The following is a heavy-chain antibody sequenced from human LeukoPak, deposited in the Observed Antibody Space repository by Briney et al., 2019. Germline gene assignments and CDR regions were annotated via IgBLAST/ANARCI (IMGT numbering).Heavy chain of an antibody. Sequence: SETLSLTCTVSGGSMSGYYWSWIRQPPGKGLEWIGYIFSSGSSNFNPSLKSRVTISVDTSRNQFSLRLSSVTAADTAVYYCARMDTAMVVYFDFWGQGTLVTVSS. CDR2: IFSSGSS. V-gene: IGHV4-59*08. CDR3: ARMDTAMVVYFDF. D-gene: IGHD5-18*01. J-gene: IGHJ4*02. CDR1: GGSMSGYY.